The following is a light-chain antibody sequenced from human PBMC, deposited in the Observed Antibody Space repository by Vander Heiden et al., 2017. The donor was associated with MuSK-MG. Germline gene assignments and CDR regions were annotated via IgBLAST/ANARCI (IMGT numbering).Light chain of an antibody. J-gene: IGKJ1*01. CDR1: QTIGSY. CDR3: QQTYNTPLT. Sequence: DTQMTQSPSPLHAPVGDRVTITCRASQTIGSYLTWYQQRAGQAPNLLIYGAFSLQSGVPSRFSGSGSGTDFTLTISSLQPEDFATYYCQQTYNTPLTFGQGTKVESK. CDR2: GAF. V-gene: IGKV1-39*01.